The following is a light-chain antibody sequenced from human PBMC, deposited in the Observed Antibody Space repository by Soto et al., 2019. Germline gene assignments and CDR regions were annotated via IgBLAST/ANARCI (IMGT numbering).Light chain of an antibody. J-gene: IGLJ3*02. Sequence: QSALTQPASVSGSPGQSITISCTGTSSDVGDFDCVSWYQQHPGKAPKLMIYEVSDRPSGVSNRFSGSKSGDTASLTISGRQAEDEADYYCSSYTSRSTLVFGGGTKVTVL. CDR1: SSDVGDFDC. V-gene: IGLV2-14*01. CDR2: EVS. CDR3: SSYTSRSTLV.